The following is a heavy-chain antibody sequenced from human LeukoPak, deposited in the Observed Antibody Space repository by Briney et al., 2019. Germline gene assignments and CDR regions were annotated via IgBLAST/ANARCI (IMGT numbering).Heavy chain of an antibody. CDR3: AELGITMIGGV. CDR1: GFTFSSYE. CDR2: ISSSGSTI. Sequence: GGSLRLSCAASGFTFSSYEMNWVRRAPGKGLEGVSYISSSGSTIYYADSVKGRFTISRDNAKNSLHLQMNSLRAEDTAVYYCAELGITMIGGVWGKGTTVTISS. D-gene: IGHD3-10*02. J-gene: IGHJ6*04. V-gene: IGHV3-48*03.